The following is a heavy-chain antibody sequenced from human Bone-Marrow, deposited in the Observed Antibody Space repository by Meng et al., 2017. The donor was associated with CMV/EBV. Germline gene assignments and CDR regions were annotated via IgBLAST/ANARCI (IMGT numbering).Heavy chain of an antibody. CDR2: ISYDGSTK. J-gene: IGHJ4*02. Sequence: SVLTFRSYGIPWVRQAPGKGLEWVAVISYDGSTKFYADSVKARFTISRDNSKNTLYLQMDSLRAEDTAVYYCASPARTVATTYYCDYWGQGTLVTVSS. D-gene: IGHD4-23*01. V-gene: IGHV3-30*03. CDR3: ASPARTVATTYYCDY. CDR1: VLTFRSYG.